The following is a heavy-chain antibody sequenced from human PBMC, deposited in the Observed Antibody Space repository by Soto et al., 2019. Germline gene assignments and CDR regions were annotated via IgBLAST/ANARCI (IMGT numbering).Heavy chain of an antibody. CDR2: IYYSGSA. CDR1: GGSISSGDHY. V-gene: IGHV4-30-4*01. J-gene: IGHJ4*02. CDR3: ATNHDYGDYFFDY. Sequence: SETLSLTCTVSGGSISSGDHYWSWIRQPPGKGLEWIGHIYYSGSAYYNPSLKSRVTISADTSKNQLSLKLSSVTAADTAVYYCATNHDYGDYFFDYWGQGTLVTVSS. D-gene: IGHD4-17*01.